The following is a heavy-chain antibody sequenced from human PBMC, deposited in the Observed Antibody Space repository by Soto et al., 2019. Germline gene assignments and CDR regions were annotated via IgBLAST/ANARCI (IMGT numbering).Heavy chain of an antibody. D-gene: IGHD2-21*01. Sequence: SETLSLTCTVSGGAISGHYWNWIRQPPGKGLEWIGNIFYSGSTSYNPSLQSPVTMSIDTSKNQFSLNLNFVTAAETAVYCCARSFSDWYYLGYWGEGTLVTVGS. CDR2: IFYSGST. V-gene: IGHV4-59*11. J-gene: IGHJ4*02. CDR1: GGAISGHY. CDR3: ARSFSDWYYLGY.